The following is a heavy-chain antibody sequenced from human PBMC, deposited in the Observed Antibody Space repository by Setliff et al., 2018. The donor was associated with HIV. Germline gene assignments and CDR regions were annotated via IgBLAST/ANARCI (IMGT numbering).Heavy chain of an antibody. J-gene: IGHJ4*02. CDR3: VRHLLDYNFWSGYSTQNCFNY. V-gene: IGHV4-59*08. CDR1: GGPIDNYY. Sequence: PSETLSLTCSVSGGPIDNYYWSWIRQSPGKGLEWIGHIYYTGRTNYNPSLQSRVNMSVDTSKNQLSLNLTSVTAADTAIYYCVRHLLDYNFWSGYSTQNCFNYWGQGALVTVSS. D-gene: IGHD3-3*01. CDR2: IYYTGRT.